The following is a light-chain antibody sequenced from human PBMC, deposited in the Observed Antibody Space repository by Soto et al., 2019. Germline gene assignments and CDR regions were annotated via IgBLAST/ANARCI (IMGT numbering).Light chain of an antibody. CDR1: NIGSKS. V-gene: IGLV3-21*02. CDR3: QVWDNSSDHVV. CDR2: DDG. Sequence: SYELTQPPSVSVAPGQTARITCGGNNIGSKSVHWYQQKPGQAPVLVVYDDGDRPSGIPARFSGSNSANTATLTISRVEAGDEADYYCQVWDNSSDHVVFGGGTKLTVL. J-gene: IGLJ2*01.